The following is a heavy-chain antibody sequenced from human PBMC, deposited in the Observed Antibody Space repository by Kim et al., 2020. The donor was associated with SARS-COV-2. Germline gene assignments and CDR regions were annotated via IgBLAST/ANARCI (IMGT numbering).Heavy chain of an antibody. Sequence: GGSLRLSCAASGFTFSSYSMNWVRQAPGKGLEWVSYISYSYSTYYADAVKGRFTISRDNAKNSLYLEMTNLRDEDTALYYCAPNPHSLDYLGQRTLVTVS. CDR2: ISYSYST. J-gene: IGHJ4*02. V-gene: IGHV3-48*02. CDR1: GFTFSSYS. CDR3: APNPHSLDY.